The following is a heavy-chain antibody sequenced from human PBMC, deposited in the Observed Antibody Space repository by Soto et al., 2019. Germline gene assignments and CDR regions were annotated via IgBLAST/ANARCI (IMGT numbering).Heavy chain of an antibody. CDR2: LYYSGST. CDR3: VGSGYSPFDY. D-gene: IGHD3-22*01. J-gene: IGHJ4*02. V-gene: IGHV4-39*01. Sequence: QLQLQESGPGLVKPSETLSLTCTVSGGSISSSSYYWGWIRQPPGKGLEWIGSLYYSGSTYYNPSLRSRVTISVDTSRNQCSLKLSSVTAADTAVYYCVGSGYSPFDYWGQGTLVTVSS. CDR1: GGSISSSSYY.